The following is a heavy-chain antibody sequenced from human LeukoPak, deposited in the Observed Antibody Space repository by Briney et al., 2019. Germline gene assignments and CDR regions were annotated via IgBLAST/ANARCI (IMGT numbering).Heavy chain of an antibody. CDR3: ARDHYGSGSYKSYFDS. CDR2: MYTSGST. J-gene: IGHJ4*02. V-gene: IGHV4-4*07. CDR1: GGSISTYY. Sequence: PSETLSLTSTVSGGSISTYYWSWLPPPDGQGREWIGRMYTSGSTKYKPSLKSRVTISVDNSKNQFSLKLTSVTAADTAVYYCARDHYGSGSYKSYFDSWGQGTRVTVSS. D-gene: IGHD3-10*01.